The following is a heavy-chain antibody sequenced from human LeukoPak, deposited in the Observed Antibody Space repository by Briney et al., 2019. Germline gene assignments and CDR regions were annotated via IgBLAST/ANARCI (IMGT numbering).Heavy chain of an antibody. CDR1: GYTFTSYG. CDR3: ARDPAIMITFGGVIEDDAFDI. J-gene: IGHJ3*02. D-gene: IGHD3-16*02. CDR2: ISAYNGNT. V-gene: IGHV1-18*01. Sequence: ASVKVSCKASGYTFTSYGISWVRQAPGQGLEWMGWISAYNGNTNYAQKLQGRVTMTTDTSTSTAYMELRSLRSDDTAVYYCARDPAIMITFGGVIEDDAFDIWGQGTTVTVSS.